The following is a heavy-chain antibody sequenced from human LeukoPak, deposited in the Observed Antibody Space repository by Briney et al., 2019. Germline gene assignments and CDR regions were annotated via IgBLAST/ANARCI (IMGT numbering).Heavy chain of an antibody. CDR1: GFTFSSDA. J-gene: IGHJ4*02. CDR3: AYGGIAVATRSYYFDY. CDR2: ISGNGGST. D-gene: IGHD6-19*01. V-gene: IGHV3-23*01. Sequence: GGSLRLSCAASGFTFSSDAMSWVRQAPGKGLEWVSAISGNGGSTYYADSVKGRFTISRDNSKNTLYLQMNSLRAEDTAVYYCAYGGIAVATRSYYFDYWGQGTLVTVSS.